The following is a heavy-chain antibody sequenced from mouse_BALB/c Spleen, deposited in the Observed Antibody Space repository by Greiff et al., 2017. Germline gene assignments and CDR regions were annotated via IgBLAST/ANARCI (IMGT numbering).Heavy chain of an antibody. V-gene: IGHV1-66*01. J-gene: IGHJ3*01. CDR2: IFPGSGNT. Sequence: VQLQQSGPELVKPGASVKISCKASGYSFTSYYIHWVKQRPGQGLEWIGWIFPGSGNTKYNEKFKGKATLTADTSSSTAYMQLSSLTSEDSAVYFCARTARATAWFAYWGQGTLVTVSA. D-gene: IGHD3-1*01. CDR1: GYSFTSYY. CDR3: ARTARATAWFAY.